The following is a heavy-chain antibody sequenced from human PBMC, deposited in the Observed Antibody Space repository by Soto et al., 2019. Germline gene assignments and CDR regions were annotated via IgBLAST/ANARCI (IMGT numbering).Heavy chain of an antibody. CDR2: IYYSGST. D-gene: IGHD3-10*01. CDR1: GGSISSYY. J-gene: IGHJ4*02. Sequence: SETLSLTCTVSGGSISSYYWSWIRQPPGKGLEWIGYIYYSGSTNYNPSLKSRVTISVDTSKNQFSLKLSSVTAADTAVYYCARGPPITMVRGVITLYYFDYWGQGTLVTVSS. CDR3: ARGPPITMVRGVITLYYFDY. V-gene: IGHV4-59*01.